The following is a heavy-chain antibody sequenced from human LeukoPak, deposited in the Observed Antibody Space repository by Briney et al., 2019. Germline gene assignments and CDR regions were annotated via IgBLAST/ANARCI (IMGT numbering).Heavy chain of an antibody. CDR3: ACLEVFDP. D-gene: IGHD5-24*01. V-gene: IGHV3-23*01. J-gene: IGHJ5*02. CDR1: GFPFNAYW. Sequence: GGSLRLSCAASGFPFNAYWMTWVRQAPGKGLEWVSAISGSGGSTYYADSVKGRFTISRDNSKNTLYLQMNSLRAEDTAVYYCACLEVFDPWGQGTLVTVSS. CDR2: ISGSGGST.